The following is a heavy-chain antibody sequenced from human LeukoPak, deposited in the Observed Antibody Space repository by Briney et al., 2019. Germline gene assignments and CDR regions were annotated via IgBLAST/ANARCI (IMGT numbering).Heavy chain of an antibody. CDR3: AKDMGAMVGSYYYYYGMAV. V-gene: IGHV3-9*01. J-gene: IGHJ6*02. Sequence: GRSLRLSCAASGSIFNDYAMHWVRQAPGKGLEWVSGISWNRVSIGYADSVKGRFTISRDNAKNSLYLQMNSLRTEDTALYYCAKDMGAMVGSYYYYYGMAVWGQGTTVTVSS. D-gene: IGHD1-26*01. CDR1: GSIFNDYA. CDR2: ISWNRVSI.